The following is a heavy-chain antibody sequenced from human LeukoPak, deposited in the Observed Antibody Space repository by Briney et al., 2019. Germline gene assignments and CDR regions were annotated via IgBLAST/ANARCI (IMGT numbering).Heavy chain of an antibody. J-gene: IGHJ4*02. V-gene: IGHV4-59*01. CDR1: GVSISTYY. CDR2: FSYSGST. D-gene: IGHD1-26*01. CDR3: ARMYSGTSYYFDY. Sequence: KPSETLSLTCSVSGVSISTYYWIWTRQPPAKGLEWMGFFSYSGSTKYNPSLKSRVTMSVDTSKNQFSLELNSVTAADTAVYYCARMYSGTSYYFDYWGQGTLVTVSS.